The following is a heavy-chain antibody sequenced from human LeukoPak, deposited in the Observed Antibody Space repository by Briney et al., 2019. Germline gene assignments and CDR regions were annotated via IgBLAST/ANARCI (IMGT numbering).Heavy chain of an antibody. D-gene: IGHD2-2*01. CDR2: INYSGST. CDR1: GGSISSSSYY. CDR3: ASVVPAAYDAFDI. V-gene: IGHV4-39*01. J-gene: IGHJ3*02. Sequence: SETLSLTCTVSGGSISSSSYYWGWIRQPPGKGLEWIGSINYSGSTYYNPSLKSRVTISVDTSKNQFSLKLSSVTAADTAVYYWASVVPAAYDAFDIRGQGTMVTVSS.